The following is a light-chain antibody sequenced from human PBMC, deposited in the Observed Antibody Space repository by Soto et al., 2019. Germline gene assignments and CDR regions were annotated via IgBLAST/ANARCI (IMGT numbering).Light chain of an antibody. CDR1: QGISNF. Sequence: DIQMTQSPSSLSASVGDRVTITCRASQGISNFLAWYQQKPGKGPKLLISAASTLQSGVPSRFSGSGSGTQFTSTITSLRPEGVATFYWQKYSSVITFGQGTRLEIK. J-gene: IGKJ5*01. CDR2: AAS. CDR3: QKYSSVIT. V-gene: IGKV1-27*01.